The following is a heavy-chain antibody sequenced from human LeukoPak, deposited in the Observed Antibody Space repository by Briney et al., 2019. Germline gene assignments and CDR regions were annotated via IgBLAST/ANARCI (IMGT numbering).Heavy chain of an antibody. V-gene: IGHV3-11*01. Sequence: PGGSLRLSCAASGFTFSDYYMSWIRQAPGKGLEWVSYISSSGSTIYYAGSVKGRFTISRDNAKNSLYLQMNSLRAEDTAVYYCASGGRRGYSGYPNDYWGQGTLVTVSS. D-gene: IGHD5-12*01. CDR2: ISSSGSTI. J-gene: IGHJ4*02. CDR3: ASGGRRGYSGYPNDY. CDR1: GFTFSDYY.